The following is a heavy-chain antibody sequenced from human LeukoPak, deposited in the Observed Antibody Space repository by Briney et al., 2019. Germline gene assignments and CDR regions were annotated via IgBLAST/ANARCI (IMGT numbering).Heavy chain of an antibody. CDR2: IYRDGST. V-gene: IGHV3-53*01. Sequence: GGSLRLSCAASGFTFSSNYMSWVRQAPGKGLEWVSVIYRDGSTNYADSVKGRFTISRDNSRNTLYLQMNSLRAEDTAVYYCARTLSLYYDSSGYFDYWGQGTLVTVSS. CDR3: ARTLSLYYDSSGYFDY. J-gene: IGHJ4*02. D-gene: IGHD3-22*01. CDR1: GFTFSSNY.